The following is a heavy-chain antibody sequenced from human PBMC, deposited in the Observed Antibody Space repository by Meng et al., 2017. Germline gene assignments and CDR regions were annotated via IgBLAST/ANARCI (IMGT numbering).Heavy chain of an antibody. J-gene: IGHJ4*02. V-gene: IGHV4-4*02. CDR3: ARILYGDQGLD. CDR2: IYHSGST. CDR1: GGSISSSNW. Sequence: QGPGPGSAQPSGPLSLTCAVPGGSISSSNWWSWVRHAPGKGLEWIGEIYHSGSTNYNPSLKSRVTIVVDKTKNQFSLKLCSGPAADTAVYYWARILYGDQGLDWGQGTLVTVSS. D-gene: IGHD4-17*01.